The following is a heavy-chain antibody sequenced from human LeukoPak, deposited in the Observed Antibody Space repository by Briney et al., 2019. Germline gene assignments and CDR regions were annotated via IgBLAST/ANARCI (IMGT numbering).Heavy chain of an antibody. CDR1: GASVSSASY. J-gene: IGHJ6*02. CDR2: IYNGVNT. CDR3: ARVGLSMVRGVRDERDGDYYHYGLDV. V-gene: IGHV4-61*01. Sequence: SETLSLTCTVSGASVSSASYWSWIRQPPGKGVEWIAHIYNGVNTNYNPSLKSRVTISVDTSKNQFSLKLSSVTAADTAVYYCARVGLSMVRGVRDERDGDYYHYGLDVWAQGTTVTVSS. D-gene: IGHD3-10*01.